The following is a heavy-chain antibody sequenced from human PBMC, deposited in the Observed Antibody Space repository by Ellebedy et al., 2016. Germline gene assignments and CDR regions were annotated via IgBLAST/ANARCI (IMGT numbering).Heavy chain of an antibody. Sequence: SGPTLVXPTQTLTLTCTFSGFSLSTSGVGVGWIRQPPGKALEWLALIYWDDDKRYSSSLKSRLTITKDTSKNQVVLTMTNMDPVDTATYYCAQYSGSYLSEFTEYFQHWGQGTLVTVSS. CDR2: IYWDDDK. D-gene: IGHD1-26*01. J-gene: IGHJ1*01. V-gene: IGHV2-5*02. CDR1: GFSLSTSGVG. CDR3: AQYSGSYLSEFTEYFQH.